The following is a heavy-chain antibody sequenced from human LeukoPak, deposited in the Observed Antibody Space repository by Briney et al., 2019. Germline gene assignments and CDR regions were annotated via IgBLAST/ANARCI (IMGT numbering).Heavy chain of an antibody. CDR2: ISSNGGST. Sequence: GGSLRLSCAASGFTFSNYAMYWVRQAPGKGLEYVSAISSNGGSTDYANSVKGRFTISSDNSKNRLFLQMGSLRAEDMAVYYCARGGYYDSSGSFEYWGQGTLVTVSS. V-gene: IGHV3-64*01. CDR1: GFTFSNYA. CDR3: ARGGYYDSSGSFEY. J-gene: IGHJ4*02. D-gene: IGHD3-22*01.